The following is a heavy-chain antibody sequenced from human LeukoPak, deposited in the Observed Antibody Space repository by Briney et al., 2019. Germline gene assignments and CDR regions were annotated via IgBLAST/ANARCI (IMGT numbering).Heavy chain of an antibody. CDR3: ARVGHSSSTLRLYYYYYYMDV. D-gene: IGHD6-13*01. J-gene: IGHJ6*03. CDR2: IYYSGST. Sequence: KPSETLSLTCTVSGGSISSYYWSWIRQPPGKGLEWIGYIYYSGSTNYNPSLKSRVTISVDTSKNQFSLKLSSVTAADTAVYYCARVGHSSSTLRLYYYYYYMDVWGKGTTVTVSS. V-gene: IGHV4-59*08. CDR1: GGSISSYY.